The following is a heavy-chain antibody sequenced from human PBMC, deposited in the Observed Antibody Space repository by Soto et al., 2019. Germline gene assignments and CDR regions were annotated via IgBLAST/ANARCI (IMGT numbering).Heavy chain of an antibody. D-gene: IGHD5-12*01. CDR1: GFTFRDYV. J-gene: IGHJ4*02. V-gene: IGHV3-30-3*01. CDR2: ISFDGSIR. CDR3: ASSRGAEYFDY. Sequence: GGSLRLSCTASGFTFRDYVMHWVRQAPGKGLEWVALISFDGSIRSYADFVKGRFTISRDNSKNTLYLQMNSLRAEDTAVYYCASSRGAEYFDYWGQGTLVTVSS.